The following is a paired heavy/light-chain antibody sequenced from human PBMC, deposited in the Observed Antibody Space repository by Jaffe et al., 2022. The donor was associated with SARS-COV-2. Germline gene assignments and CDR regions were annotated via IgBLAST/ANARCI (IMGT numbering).Heavy chain of an antibody. Sequence: QVHLVESGGGLVKPGGSLRLSCAASGFTFSDRYMSWFRQAPGKGLEWLSYISASGDKVYYADSVKGRFTISRDNARNLMFLQMNNLRDEDTAVYFCARDPYRYDFGYYYYFMDVWGTGTAVTVSS. J-gene: IGHJ6*03. CDR2: ISASGDKV. D-gene: IGHD1-1*01. CDR3: ARDPYRYDFGYYYYFMDV. CDR1: GFTFSDRY. V-gene: IGHV3-11*01.
Light chain of an antibody. CDR2: GAS. J-gene: IGKJ4*01. Sequence: EIVLTQSPGTLPLSLGERATLSCRASQVVGNNYLAWYQQKPGQSPRLLVYGASSRATGIPDRFSGSGSGTDFTLTISSLEPEDFAVYFCQQYGRSLTFGGGTKVEV. CDR1: QVVGNNY. V-gene: IGKV3-20*01. CDR3: QQYGRSLT.